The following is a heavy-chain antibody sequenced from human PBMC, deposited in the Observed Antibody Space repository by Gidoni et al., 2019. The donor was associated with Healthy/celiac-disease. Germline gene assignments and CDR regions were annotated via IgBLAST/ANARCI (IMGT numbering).Heavy chain of an antibody. CDR2: INHSGST. CDR3: ASIRAATGLDY. Sequence: QVQLQQWGAGLLKPSETLSLTCAVYGGSFSGYYWSWLRQPPEKGLEWIGEINHSGSTNYNPSLKSRVTISVDTSKNQFSLKLSSVTAADTAVYYCASIRAATGLDYWGQGTLVTVSS. D-gene: IGHD2-2*02. V-gene: IGHV4-34*01. CDR1: GGSFSGYY. J-gene: IGHJ4*02.